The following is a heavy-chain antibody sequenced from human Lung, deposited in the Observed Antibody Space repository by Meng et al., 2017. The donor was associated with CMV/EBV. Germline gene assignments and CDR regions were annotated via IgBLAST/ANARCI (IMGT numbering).Heavy chain of an antibody. J-gene: IGHJ4*02. Sequence: GGSXRLSCAASGFTFSNYMNWVRQAPGKGLEWISSITTDSRYIYYAASVKGRFTISRDNTKDSLYLQMDGLGADDTAVYFCARHRYFFDTWGQGTPVTVSS. CDR2: ITTDSRYI. CDR1: GFTFSNY. V-gene: IGHV3-21*04. CDR3: ARHRYFFDT. D-gene: IGHD3-9*01.